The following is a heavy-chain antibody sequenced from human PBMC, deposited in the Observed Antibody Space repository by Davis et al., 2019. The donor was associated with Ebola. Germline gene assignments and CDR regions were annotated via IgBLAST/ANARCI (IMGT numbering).Heavy chain of an antibody. D-gene: IGHD3-22*01. CDR3: AREGSTYYYDSSGYYPEYFDY. Sequence: GESLKISCAASGFTFSSYAMSWVRQAPGKGLEWVANIKQDGSEKYYVDSVKGRFTISRDNAKNSLYLQMNSLRAEDTAVYYCAREGSTYYYDSSGYYPEYFDYWGQGTLVTVSS. CDR1: GFTFSSYA. CDR2: IKQDGSEK. V-gene: IGHV3-7*01. J-gene: IGHJ4*02.